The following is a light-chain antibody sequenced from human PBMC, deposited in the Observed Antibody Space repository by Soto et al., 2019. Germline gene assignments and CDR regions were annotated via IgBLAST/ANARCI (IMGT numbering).Light chain of an antibody. V-gene: IGKV3-11*01. Sequence: EIVLTQSPATLSLSPGERATLSCRASQSVSSYLAWYQQKPGQAPRPLIYDASNRATGIPARFSGSGSGTDFTLTISSLEAEDFAVYYCQQRSTWNTFGQRTRLEIQ. CDR1: QSVSSY. CDR3: QQRSTWNT. CDR2: DAS. J-gene: IGKJ5*01.